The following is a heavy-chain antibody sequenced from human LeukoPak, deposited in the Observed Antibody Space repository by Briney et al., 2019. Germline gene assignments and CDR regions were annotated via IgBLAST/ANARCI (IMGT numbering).Heavy chain of an antibody. Sequence: ASVKVSCKASGGTFSSYGISWVRQAPGQGLEWMGWISAYNDNTNYAQKLQGRVTMTTDTSTSTAYMELRSLRSDDTAVYYCARDHESEAIQFDPWGQGTLVTVSS. D-gene: IGHD5-18*01. V-gene: IGHV1-18*01. CDR1: GGTFSSYG. CDR3: ARDHESEAIQFDP. J-gene: IGHJ5*02. CDR2: ISAYNDNT.